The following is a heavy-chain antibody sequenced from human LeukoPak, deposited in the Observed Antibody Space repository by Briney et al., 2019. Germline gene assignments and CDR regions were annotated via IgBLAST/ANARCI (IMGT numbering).Heavy chain of an antibody. V-gene: IGHV3-23*01. CDR2: ISVSGGST. J-gene: IGHJ1*01. CDR1: GFTYSSYA. D-gene: IGHD3-16*01. Sequence: PGGSLRLSCAASGFTYSSYAMSWVRQAPGKGLEWVSAISVSGGSTYYADSVKGRFTISRDNSKNTLYLQMSSLGAEDTAVYFCAKDDAWGRCQHWGQGTLVTVSS. CDR3: AKDDAWGRCQH.